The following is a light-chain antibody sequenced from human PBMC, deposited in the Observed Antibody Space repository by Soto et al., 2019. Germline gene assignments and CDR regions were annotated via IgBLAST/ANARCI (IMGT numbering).Light chain of an antibody. CDR1: QSVDSK. CDR3: QHYSTWLWT. Sequence: EIVMTQSPATLCVSPGERATLSCRASQSVDSKLAWYQQKPGQGPRLLIYGASSRATGIPARFSGSGSGTELTLTISSLQSEDFAVYYCQHYSTWLWTFGQGTKVEIK. CDR2: GAS. V-gene: IGKV3-15*01. J-gene: IGKJ1*01.